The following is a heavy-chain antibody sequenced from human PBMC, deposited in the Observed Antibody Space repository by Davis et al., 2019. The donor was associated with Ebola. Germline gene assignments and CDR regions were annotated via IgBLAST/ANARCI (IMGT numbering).Heavy chain of an antibody. CDR2: IYYSGST. CDR1: GGSISSYY. D-gene: IGHD3-10*01. Sequence: PSETLSLTFTVSGGSISSYYWSWIRQPPGKGLEWIGYIYYSGSTNYNPSLKSRVTISVDTSKNQFSLKLSSVTAADTAVYYCARDSSYGSGPYYYYGMDVWGQGTTVTVSS. J-gene: IGHJ6*02. CDR3: ARDSSYGSGPYYYYGMDV. V-gene: IGHV4-59*01.